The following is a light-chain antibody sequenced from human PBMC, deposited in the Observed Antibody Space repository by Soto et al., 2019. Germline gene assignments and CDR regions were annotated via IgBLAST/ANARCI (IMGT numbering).Light chain of an antibody. J-gene: IGKJ1*01. Sequence: EMLLTQSPGTLSLSPGERATLSCRASQSVISNYLAWYQHKPGQAPRLLIYGASSRATGIPDRFSGSGSETDFTLTISRLEPEDFAVYYCQQYETFGQGTKVDIK. CDR1: QSVISNY. CDR2: GAS. V-gene: IGKV3-20*01. CDR3: QQYET.